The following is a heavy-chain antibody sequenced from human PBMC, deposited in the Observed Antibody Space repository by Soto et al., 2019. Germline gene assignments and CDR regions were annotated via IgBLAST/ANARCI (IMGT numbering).Heavy chain of an antibody. D-gene: IGHD3-22*01. CDR3: ERGGSGYVWFNEF. J-gene: IGHJ4*02. CDR1: GGIFSSYA. V-gene: IGHV1-69*01. Sequence: QEQLVQSGAEVKKPGSSVKVSCKASGGIFSSYAISWVRQAPGQGLEWMGGIIPIFGTANYAQKFQGRVTITADESTNTAYMDLSSLTSEDTAIYYCERGGSGYVWFNEFWGQGTLVTVSS. CDR2: IIPIFGTA.